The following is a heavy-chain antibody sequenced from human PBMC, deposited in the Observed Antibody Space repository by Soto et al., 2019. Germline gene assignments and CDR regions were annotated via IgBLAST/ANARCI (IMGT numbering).Heavy chain of an antibody. D-gene: IGHD2-21*02. CDR2: INAGNGNT. V-gene: IGHV1-3*05. Sequence: QVQLVQSGAEEKKPGASVKVSCKASGYTFTSYAMHWVRQAPGQRLEGMGRINAGNGNTKYSQKFQGRVTITRDTSASTPYMELSSLRSEDTAVYYCARSIVVVTALDYWGQGTLVTVSS. CDR1: GYTFTSYA. CDR3: ARSIVVVTALDY. J-gene: IGHJ4*02.